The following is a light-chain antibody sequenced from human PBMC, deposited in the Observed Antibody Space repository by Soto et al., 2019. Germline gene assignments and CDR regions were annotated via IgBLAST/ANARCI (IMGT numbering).Light chain of an antibody. V-gene: IGKV3-20*01. J-gene: IGKJ4*01. CDR2: GAS. Sequence: EIVLTQSPGTLSSSPGERATISCRASQSITNNYLAWYQQKPGRAHGLLIYGASSRATGIPDRFSGSGSGTDFTLTISRLEPEDFAMYYCQQYGYLVTFGGGTKVDIK. CDR3: QQYGYLVT. CDR1: QSITNNY.